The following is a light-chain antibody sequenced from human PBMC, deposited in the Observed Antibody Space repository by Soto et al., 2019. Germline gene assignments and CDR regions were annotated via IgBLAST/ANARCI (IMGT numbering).Light chain of an antibody. V-gene: IGKV1-5*01. CDR2: DAS. Sequence: DIQMTQSPSTLSAYVGDRVTITCRASQSVSSWLAWYQQKPGKAPKLLIYDASRLESGVPSRFSASGSGTEFTLTISSLQPDDFSTYFCKQYTTYSRTFGQGTKVEIK. CDR3: KQYTTYSRT. J-gene: IGKJ1*01. CDR1: QSVSSW.